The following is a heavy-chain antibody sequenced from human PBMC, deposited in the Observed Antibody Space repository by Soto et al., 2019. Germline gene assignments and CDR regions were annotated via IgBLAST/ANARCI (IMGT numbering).Heavy chain of an antibody. CDR2: IVAMFGTA. V-gene: IGHV1-69*05. CDR1: GGTFGNSA. CDR3: ARDGDPQSAFLSGPLGGRRFDP. Sequence: QVQLVQSGAEVKKPGSSVNVSCKTSGGTFGNSAVTWVRQAPGQGLEWLGGIVAMFGTANYAQKFQGRVTITPDESTITAYMDLSSLTTDDTAVYYCARDGDPQSAFLSGPLGGRRFDPWGQGTLVTVSS. J-gene: IGHJ5*02. D-gene: IGHD2-21*01.